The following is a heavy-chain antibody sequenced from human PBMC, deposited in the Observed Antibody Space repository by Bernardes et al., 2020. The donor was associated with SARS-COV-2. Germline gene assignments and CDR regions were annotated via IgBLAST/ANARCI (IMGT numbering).Heavy chain of an antibody. Sequence: GGSLRLSCAASGFTFSDYYMSWIRQAPGKGLEWVAYISNSGHTIFYADSVKGRFTISRDNAKNSLYLQMTSLRAEDTAVYYCAREAYCSGGSCYFAGMDVWGQGTTVTVSS. D-gene: IGHD2-15*01. CDR3: AREAYCSGGSCYFAGMDV. V-gene: IGHV3-11*01. CDR1: GFTFSDYY. CDR2: ISNSGHTI. J-gene: IGHJ6*02.